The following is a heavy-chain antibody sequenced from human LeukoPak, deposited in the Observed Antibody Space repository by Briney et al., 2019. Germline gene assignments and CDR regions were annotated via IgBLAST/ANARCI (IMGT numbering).Heavy chain of an antibody. V-gene: IGHV4-59*08. Sequence: PSETLSLTCTVSGGSISSYYWSWIRQPPGKGLEWIGYMYYSGSTNYNPSLKSRVTISVDTSKNQFSLKLSSVTAADTAVYYCARRFRSGYDSNWFDPWGQGTLVTVSS. J-gene: IGHJ5*02. CDR1: GGSISSYY. CDR3: ARRFRSGYDSNWFDP. D-gene: IGHD5-12*01. CDR2: MYYSGST.